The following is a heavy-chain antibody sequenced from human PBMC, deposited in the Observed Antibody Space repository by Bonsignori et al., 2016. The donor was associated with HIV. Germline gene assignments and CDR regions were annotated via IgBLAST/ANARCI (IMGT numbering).Heavy chain of an antibody. V-gene: IGHV3-7*01. CDR2: IKQDGSEK. CDR3: ACFWSGPEGY. D-gene: IGHD3-3*01. Sequence: WIRQPPGKGLEWVANIKQDGSEKYYVDSVKGRFTISRDNAKNSLYLQMNSLRAEDTAVYYCACFWSGPEGYWGQGTLVTVSS. J-gene: IGHJ4*02.